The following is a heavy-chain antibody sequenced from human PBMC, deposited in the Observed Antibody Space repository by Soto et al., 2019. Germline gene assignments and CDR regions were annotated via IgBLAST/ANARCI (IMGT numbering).Heavy chain of an antibody. D-gene: IGHD4-4*01. CDR3: AGASDSNCYNWLDP. CDR2: IIPTFGTT. V-gene: IGHV1-69*01. Sequence: QVQLVQSGAEVKKPGSSVKVSCKAPGGNFSSNGIRWVRQAPGQGLVLMGGIIPTFGTTNYAHKFRGRVTITADESTGTAYMELSSLRYDDTAVYYCAGASDSNCYNWLDPWGQGTLVTVSS. J-gene: IGHJ5*02. CDR1: GGNFSSNG.